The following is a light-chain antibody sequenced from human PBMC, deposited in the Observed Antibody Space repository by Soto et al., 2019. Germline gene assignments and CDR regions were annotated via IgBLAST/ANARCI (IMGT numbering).Light chain of an antibody. CDR3: CSYAGSVV. J-gene: IGLJ2*01. CDR1: SSDVGSYNL. V-gene: IGLV2-23*01. Sequence: QSALTQPASVSGSPGQSITISGTGTSSDVGSYNLVSWYQQHPGKAPKLMIYEGSKRPSGVSNRFSGSKSGNTASLTISGLQAEDEADYYCCSYAGSVVFGGGTMLTVL. CDR2: EGS.